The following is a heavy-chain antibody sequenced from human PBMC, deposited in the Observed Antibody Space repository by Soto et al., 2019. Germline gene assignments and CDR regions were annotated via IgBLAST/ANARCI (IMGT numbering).Heavy chain of an antibody. CDR2: IYPGDSDT. V-gene: IGHV5-51*03. CDR1: GYSFTSYW. CDR3: ARLGDPAVPATGY. D-gene: IGHD6-19*01. Sequence: EVQLVQSGAEVKKPGEFLKISCKGFGYSFTSYWIGWVRQMPGKGLEWMGIIYPGDSDTKYSPSFQGQVTISADKSISTAYLQWSSLKASDTAMYYCARLGDPAVPATGYWGQGTLVTVSS. J-gene: IGHJ4*02.